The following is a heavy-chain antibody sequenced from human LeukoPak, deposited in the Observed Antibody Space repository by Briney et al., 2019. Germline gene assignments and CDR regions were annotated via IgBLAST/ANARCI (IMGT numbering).Heavy chain of an antibody. D-gene: IGHD1-26*01. V-gene: IGHV3-11*06. CDR1: GFTFSDYY. CDR3: ARDKANSGSYYGSFDY. CDR2: NSSSSSYT. Sequence: GGSLRLSCAASGFTFSDYYMSWIRQAPGKGLEWVSYNSSSSSYTNYADSVKGRFTISRDNAKNSLYLQMNSLRAEDTAVYYCARDKANSGSYYGSFDYWGQGTLVTVSS. J-gene: IGHJ4*02.